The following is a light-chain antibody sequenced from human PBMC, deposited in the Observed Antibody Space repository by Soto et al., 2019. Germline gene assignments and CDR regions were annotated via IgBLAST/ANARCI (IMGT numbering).Light chain of an antibody. CDR2: DAS. CDR3: QQYATSPLS. Sequence: EIVLTQSTGTLSLSPGERASLSCRASQSVAKNYLAWYQQKPGKALRLLISDASSRATGIPDRFSGSGSGTDFTLTISRLEAEDFAVYFCQQYATSPLSFGGGTKVEI. J-gene: IGKJ4*01. CDR1: QSVAKNY. V-gene: IGKV3-20*01.